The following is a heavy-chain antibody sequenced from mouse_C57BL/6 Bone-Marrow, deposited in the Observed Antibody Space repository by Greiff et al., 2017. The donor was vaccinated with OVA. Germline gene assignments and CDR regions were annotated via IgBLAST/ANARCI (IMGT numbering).Heavy chain of an antibody. CDR2: IGPGSGST. J-gene: IGHJ4*01. Sequence: QVQLQQSGAELVKPGASVKISCKASGYTFTDYYINWVKQRPGQGLEWIGKIGPGSGSTYYNEKFKGKATLTADKSSSTAYMQLSSLTSEDSAVYFCAPIYYDYDGYAMDYWGQGTSVTVSS. CDR3: APIYYDYDGYAMDY. V-gene: IGHV1-77*01. D-gene: IGHD2-4*01. CDR1: GYTFTDYY.